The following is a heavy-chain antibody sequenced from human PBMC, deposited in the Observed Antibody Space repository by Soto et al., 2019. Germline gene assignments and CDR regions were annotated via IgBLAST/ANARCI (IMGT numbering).Heavy chain of an antibody. V-gene: IGHV1-46*01. J-gene: IGHJ6*02. D-gene: IGHD3-3*01. CDR2: INPSGGST. Sequence: ASVKVSCKASGYTFTSYYMHWVRQAPGQGLEWMGIINPSGGSTSYAQKFQGRVTMTRDTSKNQFSLKLSSVTAADTAVYYCARFPVRFYYYYGMDVWGQGTTVTVSS. CDR1: GYTFTSYY. CDR3: ARFPVRFYYYYGMDV.